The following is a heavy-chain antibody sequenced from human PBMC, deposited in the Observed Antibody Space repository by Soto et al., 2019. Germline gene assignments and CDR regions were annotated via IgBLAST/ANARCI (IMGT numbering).Heavy chain of an antibody. J-gene: IGHJ4*02. CDR1: GFSLSNSGVG. CDR2: IYGDNDK. V-gene: IGHV2-5*02. Sequence: QITLKESGPSPVKPTQTLTVTCTFSGFSLSNSGVGVAWIRQPPGKALEWLALIYGDNDKRYSPSLKTSLTITKEPSKNQVVLTITNMDPVYTATYYCARCTLDDYGDDDPGTSHGFDSWGQGTLVTVSS. D-gene: IGHD4-17*01. CDR3: ARCTLDDYGDDDPGTSHGFDS.